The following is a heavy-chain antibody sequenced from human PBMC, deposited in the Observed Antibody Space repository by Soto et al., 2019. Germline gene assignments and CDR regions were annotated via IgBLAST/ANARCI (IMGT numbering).Heavy chain of an antibody. Sequence: EVQLVESGGGLVQPGGSLRLSCAASGFTFSNYWMYWVRQAPGKGLEWVSRINSDGSVSSYADSVKGRLTISRDNVKNTLYLQMDSLSAEDTGVYYCARGDCVGGTCYSLAGSFYYYMDVWGKGTMVTVFS. CDR1: GFTFSNYW. CDR3: ARGDCVGGTCYSLAGSFYYYMDV. V-gene: IGHV3-74*02. J-gene: IGHJ6*03. CDR2: INSDGSVS. D-gene: IGHD2-15*01.